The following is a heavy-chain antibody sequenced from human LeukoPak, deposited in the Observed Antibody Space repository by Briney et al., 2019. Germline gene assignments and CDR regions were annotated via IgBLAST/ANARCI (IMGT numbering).Heavy chain of an antibody. CDR1: GFMFSTYS. V-gene: IGHV3-48*02. D-gene: IGHD2-15*01. Sequence: PGGSLRLSCAASGFMFSTYSMQWVRQAPGKGLEWVSYISSSGSTKYYADSVKGRFTISRDNAKNSLYLQMNSLRDEDTAVYYCARDGYCSGSTCYSAYYYGMDVWGQGTTVTVSS. J-gene: IGHJ6*02. CDR2: ISSSGSTK. CDR3: ARDGYCSGSTCYSAYYYGMDV.